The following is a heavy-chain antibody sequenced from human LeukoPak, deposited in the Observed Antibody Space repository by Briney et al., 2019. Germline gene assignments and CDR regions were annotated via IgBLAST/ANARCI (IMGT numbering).Heavy chain of an antibody. CDR2: ISGSGGST. J-gene: IGHJ4*02. Sequence: GGSLRLSCAASGFTFSSYAMSWVRQAPGKGLEWVSAISGSGGSTYYADSVKGRFTISRDNAKNTLYLQMNSLRAEDTAVYYCARTLYSSSWYEDYWGQGTPVTVSS. CDR3: ARTLYSSSWYEDY. CDR1: GFTFSSYA. D-gene: IGHD6-13*01. V-gene: IGHV3-23*01.